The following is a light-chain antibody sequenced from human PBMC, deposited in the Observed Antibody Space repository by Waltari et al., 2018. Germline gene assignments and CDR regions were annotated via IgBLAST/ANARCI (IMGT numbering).Light chain of an antibody. Sequence: QSVLTQPPSVSAAPGPRVTISCSGNNSNTGNNYVSWYRQLPGTAPKLLIYDNNKRPSGIPDRFSGSKSGTSATLGITGLQTGDEAGYYCGTWDSSLTTGVFGGGTKLTVL. J-gene: IGLJ2*01. V-gene: IGLV1-51*01. CDR1: NSNTGNNY. CDR2: DNN. CDR3: GTWDSSLTTGV.